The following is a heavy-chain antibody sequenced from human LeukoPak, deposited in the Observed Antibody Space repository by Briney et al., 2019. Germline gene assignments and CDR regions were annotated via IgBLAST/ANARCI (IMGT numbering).Heavy chain of an antibody. V-gene: IGHV1-2*02. D-gene: IGHD3-22*01. CDR1: GYTFTGYY. CDR3: ARAGGLTYYYDSRGYSENYFGY. CDR2: INPNSGGT. J-gene: IGHJ4*02. Sequence: ASVKVSCKASGYTFTGYYMHWVRQAPGQGLEWMGWINPNSGGTNYAQKFQGRVTMTRDTSISTAYMELSRLRSDDTAVYYCARAGGLTYYYDSRGYSENYFGYWGQGTLVTVSS.